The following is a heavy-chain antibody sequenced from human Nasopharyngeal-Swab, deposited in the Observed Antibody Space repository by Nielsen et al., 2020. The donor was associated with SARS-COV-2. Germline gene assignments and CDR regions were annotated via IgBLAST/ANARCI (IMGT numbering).Heavy chain of an antibody. CDR3: ARGHDYGED. Sequence: SETLSLTCAAYGGSFSAKYWTWIRQLPGKGLEWIGEINHDGSTNYNPSLKSRVALSVDTSKNQFSLKLTSVTAADTAVYYCARGHDYGEDWGQGTLVTVSS. CDR1: GGSFSAKY. D-gene: IGHD4-17*01. CDR2: INHDGST. V-gene: IGHV4-34*01. J-gene: IGHJ4*02.